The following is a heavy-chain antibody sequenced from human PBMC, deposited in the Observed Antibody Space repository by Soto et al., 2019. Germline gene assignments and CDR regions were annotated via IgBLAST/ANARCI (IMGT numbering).Heavy chain of an antibody. D-gene: IGHD3-3*02. CDR2: VFTTGTT. V-gene: IGHV4-4*07. CDR3: ARDFNSIFDDFADMRWNFDP. CDR1: GGSINNYY. Sequence: SETLSLTCSVTGGSINNYYWSWVRQSAGKGPEWIGRVFTTGTTDYNPSLKGRVTISVDTSKNQFSLSLRSVTAADTAIYYCARDFNSIFDDFADMRWNFDPWGQGTLVTVSS. J-gene: IGHJ5*02.